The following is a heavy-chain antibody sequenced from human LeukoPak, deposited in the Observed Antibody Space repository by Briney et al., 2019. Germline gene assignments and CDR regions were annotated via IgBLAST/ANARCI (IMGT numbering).Heavy chain of an antibody. J-gene: IGHJ6*03. CDR2: INPNSGGT. Sequence: ASVKVSCKASGYTFTGYYMHWVRQAPGQGLEWMGWINPNSGGTNYAQKFQGRVTMTRDTSISTSYMELSRLRSDDTAVYYCAGASTASHYYYMDVWGKGTTVTISS. CDR3: AGASTASHYYYMDV. D-gene: IGHD2-21*02. CDR1: GYTFTGYY. V-gene: IGHV1-2*02.